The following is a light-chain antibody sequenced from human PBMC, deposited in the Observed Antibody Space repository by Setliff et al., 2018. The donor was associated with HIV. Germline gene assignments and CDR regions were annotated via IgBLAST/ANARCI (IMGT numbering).Light chain of an antibody. CDR1: SSDVGDYNY. V-gene: IGLV2-11*01. J-gene: IGLJ1*01. CDR2: DVS. CDR3: CSYAGSSLYV. Sequence: QSALTQPRSVSGSPGQSVTISCTGTSSDVGDYNYVSWYQQHPGKAPKLMIYDVSERPSGVPDRFSGSKSGNTASLTISGLQAEDEADYSCCSYAGSSLYVFGTGTKAPS.